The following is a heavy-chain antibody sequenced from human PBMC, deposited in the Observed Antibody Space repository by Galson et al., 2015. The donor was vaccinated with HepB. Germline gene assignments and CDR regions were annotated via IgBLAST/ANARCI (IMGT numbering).Heavy chain of an antibody. Sequence: SVKVCCKASGGAFDKYNFNWGRQAPGQGLEWMGKIIPVLDITKYAQKFQGRVTITADTSTSTAYMELSSLRSDDTALYYCARSHYYDSSPFDSWGQGTLVTVSS. J-gene: IGHJ4*02. CDR1: GGAFDKYN. D-gene: IGHD3-22*01. CDR3: ARSHYYDSSPFDS. CDR2: IIPVLDIT. V-gene: IGHV1-69*02.